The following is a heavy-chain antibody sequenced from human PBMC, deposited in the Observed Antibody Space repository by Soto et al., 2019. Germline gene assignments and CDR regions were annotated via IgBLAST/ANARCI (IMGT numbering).Heavy chain of an antibody. CDR3: ARGRLGQLSLTSSFDY. CDR2: IYYSGST. CDR1: GGSISSGGYY. Sequence: KASETLSLTCTVSGGSISSGGYYWSWIRQHPGKGLEWIGYIYYSGSTFYNPSLQRRVALSVDTSKNQFSLKLNSVTATDTAVYYCARGRLGQLSLTSSFDYWGQGTLVTVSS. V-gene: IGHV4-31*03. D-gene: IGHD3-16*02. J-gene: IGHJ4*02.